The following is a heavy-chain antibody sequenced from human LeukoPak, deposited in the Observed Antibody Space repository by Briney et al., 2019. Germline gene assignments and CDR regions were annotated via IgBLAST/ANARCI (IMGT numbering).Heavy chain of an antibody. Sequence: GGSLRLSCAASGFTFSSYSMNWVRQAPGKGLEWVSSISSSSSYIYYADSVKGRFTISRDNAKNSLYLQMNSLRTEDTAFYYCAKDKDSSGFDDWGQGTLVTVSS. CDR3: AKDKDSSGFDD. CDR2: ISSSSSYI. V-gene: IGHV3-21*04. J-gene: IGHJ4*02. D-gene: IGHD3-22*01. CDR1: GFTFSSYS.